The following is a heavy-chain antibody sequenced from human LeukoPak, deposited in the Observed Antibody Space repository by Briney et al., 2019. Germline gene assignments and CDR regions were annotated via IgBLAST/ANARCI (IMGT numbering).Heavy chain of an antibody. CDR3: ARALGAFDI. Sequence: SETLSLTCAVYGGSFSGYYWSWIRQPPGKGLEWIGEISQSGSTNYNPSLKSRVNISLDTSENQFSLKLSSVTAADTAVYYCARALGAFDIWGQGTMVTVSS. CDR1: GGSFSGYY. V-gene: IGHV4-34*01. CDR2: ISQSGST. J-gene: IGHJ3*02.